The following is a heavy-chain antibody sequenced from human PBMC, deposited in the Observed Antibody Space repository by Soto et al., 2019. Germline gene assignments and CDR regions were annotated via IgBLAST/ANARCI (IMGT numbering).Heavy chain of an antibody. Sequence: ASVKVSCKASGYTFTGYYMHWVRQAPGQGLEWMGWINPNSGGTNYAQKFQGWVTMTRDTSISTAYMELSRLRSDDTAVYYCARQLGGGSFNSYYYYYGMDVWGQGTTVTVSS. V-gene: IGHV1-2*04. CDR2: INPNSGGT. J-gene: IGHJ6*02. D-gene: IGHD2-15*01. CDR1: GYTFTGYY. CDR3: ARQLGGGSFNSYYYYYGMDV.